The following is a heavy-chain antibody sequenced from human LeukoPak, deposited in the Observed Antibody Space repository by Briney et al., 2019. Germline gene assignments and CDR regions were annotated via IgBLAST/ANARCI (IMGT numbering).Heavy chain of an antibody. CDR3: ARDRESGSYYPKPCDY. CDR2: ISAYNGNT. Sequence: ASAKVSCKASGYTFTSYGISWVRQAPGQGLEWMGWISAYNGNTNYAQKLQGRVTMTTDTSTSTAYMELRSLRSDDTAVYYCARDRESGSYYPKPCDYWGQGTLVTVSS. V-gene: IGHV1-18*01. J-gene: IGHJ4*02. D-gene: IGHD1-26*01. CDR1: GYTFTSYG.